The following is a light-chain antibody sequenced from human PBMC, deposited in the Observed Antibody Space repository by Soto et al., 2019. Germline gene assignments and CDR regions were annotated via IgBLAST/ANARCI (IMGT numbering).Light chain of an antibody. CDR1: RSNIGTKT. J-gene: IGLJ1*01. V-gene: IGLV1-44*01. CDR2: DNN. Sequence: QSVLIQPPSVSGTPGQRVTITCSGSRSNIGTKTVNWYQKLPGSAPKLLIYDNNQRPSGVPDRFSGSKSGTSASLAISGLQSEDEADYYCSSYTSISTLYVFGTGTKLTVL. CDR3: SSYTSISTLYV.